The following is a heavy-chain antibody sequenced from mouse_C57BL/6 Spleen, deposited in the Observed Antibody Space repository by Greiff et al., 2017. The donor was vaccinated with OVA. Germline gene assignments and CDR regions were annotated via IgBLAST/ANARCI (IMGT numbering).Heavy chain of an antibody. CDR1: GFNIKDYY. D-gene: IGHD2-4*01. Sequence: EVQLQQSGAELVKPGASVKLSCTASGFNIKDYYMHWVQQRPDQGLEWIGRIDPEDGETKYAPKFKGKATITADTSSNTAYLQLSSLTSEDTAVYYCARDYYDYDAGFDYWGQGTTLTVSS. CDR2: IDPEDGET. J-gene: IGHJ2*01. CDR3: ARDYYDYDAGFDY. V-gene: IGHV14-2*01.